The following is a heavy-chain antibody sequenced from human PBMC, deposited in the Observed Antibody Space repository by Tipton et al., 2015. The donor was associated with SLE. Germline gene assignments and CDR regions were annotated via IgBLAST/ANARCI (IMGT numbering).Heavy chain of an antibody. D-gene: IGHD4-11*01. V-gene: IGHV4-4*07. Sequence: TLSLTCTVSGGSISFDYWSWIRQSAGRGLEWIGRIYSSGDRDYNPSLRSRVTMSIDASQNRVSLRLKSVSAADTAVYYCAGDDYSNAFDIWGQGTMVTVS. CDR3: AGDDYSNAFDI. CDR1: GGSISFDY. J-gene: IGHJ3*02. CDR2: IYSSGDR.